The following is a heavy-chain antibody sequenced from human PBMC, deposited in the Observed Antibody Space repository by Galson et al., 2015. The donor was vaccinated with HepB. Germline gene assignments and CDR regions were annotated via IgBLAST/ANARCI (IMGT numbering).Heavy chain of an antibody. CDR1: EFTFSNYA. J-gene: IGHJ6*03. Sequence: SLRLSCAASEFTFSNYAMNWVRQAPGKGLEWVSAISGSGGITHYADSVKGRFTISRDNSKNTLYLQMNSLRAEDTAVYYCAKDQHQLWVLRDYYMDVWGKGTTVTVSS. V-gene: IGHV3-23*01. CDR3: AKDQHQLWVLRDYYMDV. D-gene: IGHD2-21*01. CDR2: ISGSGGIT.